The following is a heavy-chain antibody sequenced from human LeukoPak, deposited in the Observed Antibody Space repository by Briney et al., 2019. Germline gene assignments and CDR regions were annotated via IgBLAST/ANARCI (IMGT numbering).Heavy chain of an antibody. CDR1: GFTFSSYW. V-gene: IGHV3-7*01. CDR2: IKQDGSEK. D-gene: IGHD6-13*01. J-gene: IGHJ3*02. CDR3: ATHSSSWYLKAFDI. Sequence: GGSLRLSCAASGFTFSSYWMSWVRQAPGKGLEWVAHIKQDGSEKYYVDSVKGRFTISRDNAKNSLYLQMNSLRAEDTAVYYCATHSSSWYLKAFDIWGQGTMVTVSS.